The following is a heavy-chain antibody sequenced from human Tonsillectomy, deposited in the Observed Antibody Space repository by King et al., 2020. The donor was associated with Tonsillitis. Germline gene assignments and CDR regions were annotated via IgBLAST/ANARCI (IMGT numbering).Heavy chain of an antibody. CDR1: GFTFSHYG. CDR3: AKEISRGFDY. CDR2: VSSDGNWK. V-gene: IGHV3-30*18. J-gene: IGHJ4*02. Sequence: HVQLVQSGGGVVQPGGSLRLSCAASGFTFSHYGMHWVRQAPGKGLEWVAVVSSDGNWKSYLESVKGRFTISRDSSKNTLDLQMDSLRTEDTAVYYCAKEISRGFDYWGQGTLVTVSS. D-gene: IGHD5-24*01.